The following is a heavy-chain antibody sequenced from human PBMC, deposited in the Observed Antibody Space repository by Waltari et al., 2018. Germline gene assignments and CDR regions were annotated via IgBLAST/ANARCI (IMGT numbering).Heavy chain of an antibody. CDR3: ARAVAAAGILPYYYGMDV. CDR1: GGSFSGYY. CDR2: INHSGSN. V-gene: IGHV4-34*01. Sequence: QVQLQQWGAGLLKPSETLSLTCAVYGGSFSGYYWSWIRQPPGKGLEWIGEINHSGSNNYNPSLKSRVTISVDTSKNQFSLKLSSVTAADTAVYYCARAVAAAGILPYYYGMDVWGQGTTVTVSS. J-gene: IGHJ6*02. D-gene: IGHD6-13*01.